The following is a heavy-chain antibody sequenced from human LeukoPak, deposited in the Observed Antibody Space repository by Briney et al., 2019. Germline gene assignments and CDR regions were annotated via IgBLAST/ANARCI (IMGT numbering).Heavy chain of an antibody. J-gene: IGHJ3*02. V-gene: IGHV3-21*01. CDR1: GFTFSSYS. Sequence: GGSLRLSCAASGFTFSSYSMNWVRQAPGKGLEWVSSISGSSSYIYYADSVKGRFTISRDNAKNSLYLQMNSLRAEDTAVYYCARDLYDYGDSLNAFDIWGQGTMVAVSS. CDR2: ISGSSSYI. CDR3: ARDLYDYGDSLNAFDI. D-gene: IGHD4-17*01.